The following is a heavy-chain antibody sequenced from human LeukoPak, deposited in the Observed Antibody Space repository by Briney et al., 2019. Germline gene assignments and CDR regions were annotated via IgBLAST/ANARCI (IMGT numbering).Heavy chain of an antibody. V-gene: IGHV1-69*13. J-gene: IGHJ6*03. CDR1: GGTFSSYA. CDR2: IIPIFGTA. D-gene: IGHD3-22*01. CDR3: ARSRYYYDSSPPPYYYYYYMDV. Sequence: SVKVSCKASGGTFSSYAISWVQQAPGQGLEWMGGIIPIFGTANYAQKFQGRVTITADESTSTAYMELSSLRSEDTAVYYCARSRYYYDSSPPPYYYYYYMDVWGKGTTVTISS.